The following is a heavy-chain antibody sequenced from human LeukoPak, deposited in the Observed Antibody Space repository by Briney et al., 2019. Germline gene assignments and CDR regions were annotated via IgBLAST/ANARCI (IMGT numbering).Heavy chain of an antibody. CDR2: MNPNSGHT. J-gene: IGHJ5*02. V-gene: IGHV1-8*03. D-gene: IGHD3-22*01. Sequence: ASVKVSCKASGYSFASYDINWVRQATGQGLEWMGWMNPNSGHTGYAQKFQGRVTITMSTSISTACMELSSLTSEDTAVYYCARGPYTHYHSSGGYYNWFDPWGQGTLVTVSS. CDR3: ARGPYTHYHSSGGYYNWFDP. CDR1: GYSFASYD.